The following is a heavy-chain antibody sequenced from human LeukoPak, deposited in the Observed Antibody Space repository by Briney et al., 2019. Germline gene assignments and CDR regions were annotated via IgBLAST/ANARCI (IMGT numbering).Heavy chain of an antibody. CDR2: ISWNGIGI. Sequence: QSGGSLRLSCAASGFTFDDYAMHWVRQVPRKGLEWVSGISWNGIGIGYADSVKGRFTIYRDNAKNVLYLQMNSLRDEDMALYYCAKEMYSGSYYGGFDYWGQGTLVTVSS. CDR1: GFTFDDYA. D-gene: IGHD1-26*01. J-gene: IGHJ4*02. V-gene: IGHV3-9*03. CDR3: AKEMYSGSYYGGFDY.